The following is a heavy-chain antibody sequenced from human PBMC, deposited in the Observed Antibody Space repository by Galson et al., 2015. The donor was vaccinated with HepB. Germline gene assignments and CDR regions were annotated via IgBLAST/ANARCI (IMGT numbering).Heavy chain of an antibody. V-gene: IGHV3-33*01. CDR1: GFTFSSYG. Sequence: SLRLSCAASGFTFSSYGMHWVRQAPGKGLEWVAVIWYDGSNKYYADSVKGRFTISRDNSKNTLYLQMNSLRAEDTAVYYCALRSFTGIIDYRGQGTLVTVSS. J-gene: IGHJ4*02. D-gene: IGHD1-1*01. CDR3: ALRSFTGIIDY. CDR2: IWYDGSNK.